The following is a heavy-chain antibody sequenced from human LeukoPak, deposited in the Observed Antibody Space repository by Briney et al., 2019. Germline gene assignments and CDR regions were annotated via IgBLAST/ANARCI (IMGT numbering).Heavy chain of an antibody. CDR1: GGSFSGYY. J-gene: IGHJ4*02. CDR2: INHSGST. D-gene: IGHD3-10*01. V-gene: IGHV4-34*01. CDR3: ARGLAGSGKDY. Sequence: SETLSLTGAVYGGSFSGYYWSWIRQPPGKGLEWIGEINHSGSTNYNPSLKSRVTISVDTSKNQFSLKLSSVTAADTAVYYCARGLAGSGKDYWGQGTLVTVSS.